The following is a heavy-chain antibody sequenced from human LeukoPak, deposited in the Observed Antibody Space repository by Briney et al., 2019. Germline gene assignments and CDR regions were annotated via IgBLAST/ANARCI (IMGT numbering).Heavy chain of an antibody. CDR3: ARRTTGTTRAFDI. J-gene: IGHJ3*02. V-gene: IGHV3-23*01. D-gene: IGHD1-1*01. CDR2: ISEGGVGT. CDR1: GFTFSTYA. Sequence: GGSLRLSCAAPGFTFSTYAMSWVRQAPGKGLEWVSAISEGGVGTYYADSVRGRFTISRDNSKNTLFLQMNSLRAEDTAIYYCARRTTGTTRAFDIWGQGTMVTVSS.